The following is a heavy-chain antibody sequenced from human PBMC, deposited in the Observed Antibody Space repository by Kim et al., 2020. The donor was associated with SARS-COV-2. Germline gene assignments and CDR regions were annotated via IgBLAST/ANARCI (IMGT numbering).Heavy chain of an antibody. V-gene: IGHV4-34*01. CDR2: INHRGDT. CDR3: ARFKGYYDSRGYNYFDY. D-gene: IGHD3-22*01. CDR1: GGSFSPYY. J-gene: IGHJ4*02. Sequence: SETLSLTCVVSGGSFSPYYWSWIRQSPGKGLQWIGEINHRGDTKYNPSLKNPVAISVDTSKRQISLNLSSVTAADSAVYYCARFKGYYDSRGYNYFDYWGQGTLVVVSS.